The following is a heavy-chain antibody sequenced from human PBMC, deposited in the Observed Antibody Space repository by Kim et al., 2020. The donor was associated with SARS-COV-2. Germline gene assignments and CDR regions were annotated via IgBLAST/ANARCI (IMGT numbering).Heavy chain of an antibody. D-gene: IGHD6-19*01. J-gene: IGHJ4*02. CDR2: ISYDGGEK. Sequence: GGSLRLSCAVSGLNLSSYNMHWVRQAPGKGLKWVAAISYDGGEKIYAESVKGRFTISKDNSKNTLFLQLNSLRGEDTATYYCARYASGWGFDSWGQGTL. V-gene: IGHV3-30*03. CDR3: ARYASGWGFDS. CDR1: GLNLSSYN.